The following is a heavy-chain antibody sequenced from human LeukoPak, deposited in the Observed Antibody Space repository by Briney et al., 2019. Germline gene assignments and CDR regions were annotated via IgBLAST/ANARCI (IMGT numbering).Heavy chain of an antibody. CDR1: GYTFTSYD. CDR3: ARGRGVGATTVQLFDY. CDR2: MNPNSGNT. D-gene: IGHD1-26*01. J-gene: IGHJ4*02. Sequence: APVKVSCKASGYTFTSYDINWVRQATGQGLEWMGWMNPNSGNTGYAQNFQGRVTTTRNTSISTAYMELSSLRSEDTAVYYCARGRGVGATTVQLFDYWGQGTLVTVSS. V-gene: IGHV1-8*01.